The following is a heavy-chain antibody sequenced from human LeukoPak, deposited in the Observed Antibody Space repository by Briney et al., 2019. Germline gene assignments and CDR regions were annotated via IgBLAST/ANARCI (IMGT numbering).Heavy chain of an antibody. V-gene: IGHV1-69*13. CDR2: IIPIFGTA. J-gene: IGHJ6*02. CDR3: ARDLYYYGMTS. CDR1: GGTFSSYA. Sequence: ASVKVSCKASGGTFSSYAISWVRQAPGQGLEWMGGIIPIFGTANYAQKFQGRVTITADESTSTAYMELSSLRSEDTAVYYCARDLYYYGMTSGAKGPRSPSP.